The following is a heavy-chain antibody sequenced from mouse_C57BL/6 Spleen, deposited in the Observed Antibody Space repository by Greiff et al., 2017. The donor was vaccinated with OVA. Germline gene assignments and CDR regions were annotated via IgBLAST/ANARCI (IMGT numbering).Heavy chain of an antibody. J-gene: IGHJ1*03. Sequence: QVQLQQPGAELVKPGASVKMSCKASGYTFTSYWITWVKQRPGQGLEWIGDIYPGSGSTNYNEKFKSKATLTVDTSSSTAYMQLSSLTSEDSAVYYCVRGGGYDEVYWYFDVWGTGTTVTVSS. CDR1: GYTFTSYW. CDR2: IYPGSGST. CDR3: VRGGGYDEVYWYFDV. V-gene: IGHV1-55*01. D-gene: IGHD2-2*01.